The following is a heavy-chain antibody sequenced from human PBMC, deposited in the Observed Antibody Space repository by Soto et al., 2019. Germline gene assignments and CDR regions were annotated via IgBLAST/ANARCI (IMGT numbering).Heavy chain of an antibody. CDR2: IYYSGST. CDR3: ARGSTAVTYNWFDP. CDR1: GGSISSGGYY. Sequence: SETLSLTCTVSGGSISSGGYYWSWIRQHPGKGLEWIGYIYYSGSTYYNPSLKSRVTISVDTSKNQFSLKLSSVTAADTAVYYCARGSTAVTYNWFDPWGQGTLVTVSS. J-gene: IGHJ5*02. V-gene: IGHV4-31*03. D-gene: IGHD4-17*01.